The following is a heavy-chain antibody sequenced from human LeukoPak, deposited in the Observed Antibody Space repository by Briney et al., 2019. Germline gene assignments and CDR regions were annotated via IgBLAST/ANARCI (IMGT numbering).Heavy chain of an antibody. Sequence: ASVKVSCKASGYTFTSYDINWVRQATGQGLEWMGWINPNSGGTNYAQKFQGRVTMTRDTSISTGYMELSRLTSDDTAVYYCARGNHYYGSGSRNWFDPWGQGTLVTVSS. CDR2: INPNSGGT. D-gene: IGHD3-10*01. CDR1: GYTFTSYD. CDR3: ARGNHYYGSGSRNWFDP. J-gene: IGHJ5*02. V-gene: IGHV1-2*02.